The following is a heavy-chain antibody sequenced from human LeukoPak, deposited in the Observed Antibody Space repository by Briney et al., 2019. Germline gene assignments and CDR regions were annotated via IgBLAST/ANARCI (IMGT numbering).Heavy chain of an antibody. Sequence: GESLKISCKGTGYSFTSYWIAWVRQMPGKGLEWMGIIYPGDSDTRYSPSFQGQVTISADKSISTAYLQWSSLKASDTAMYYCATHSGSYFYYFDNWGQGTLVTVSS. CDR1: GYSFTSYW. J-gene: IGHJ4*02. CDR2: IYPGDSDT. V-gene: IGHV5-51*01. CDR3: ATHSGSYFYYFDN. D-gene: IGHD1-26*01.